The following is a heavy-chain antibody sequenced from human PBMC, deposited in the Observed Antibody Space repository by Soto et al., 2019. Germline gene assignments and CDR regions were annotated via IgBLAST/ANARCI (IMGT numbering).Heavy chain of an antibody. J-gene: IGHJ5*02. D-gene: IGHD3-22*01. CDR1: GYSFTTYA. V-gene: IGHV1-3*01. Sequence: QVQLVQSGAEVKKPGASVKVSCKASGYSFTTYAIHWVRQAPGQRLEWMGWINAGNGNKKDSQKFQGSDIILVDTSANMAYMGLSSIISEDAAVYSFASDPNPPRPPIVEISKGILDPWGQGALVNVSS. CDR3: ASDPNPPRPPIVEISKGILDP. CDR2: INAGNGNK.